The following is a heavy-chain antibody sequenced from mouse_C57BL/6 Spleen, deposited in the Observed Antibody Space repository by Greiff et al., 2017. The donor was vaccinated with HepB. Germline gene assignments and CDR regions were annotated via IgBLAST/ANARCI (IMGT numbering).Heavy chain of an antibody. CDR2: ISDGGSYT. D-gene: IGHD1-1*01. V-gene: IGHV5-4*01. J-gene: IGHJ2*01. CDR3: ERGITTVVAHDY. CDR1: GFTFSSYA. Sequence: DVQLQESGGGLVKPGGSLKLSCAASGFTFSSYAMSWVRQTPEKRLEWVATISDGGSYTNYPDNVKGRFTISRDNAENNLYLQMSHLKSEDTAMYYCERGITTVVAHDYWGQGTTLTVSS.